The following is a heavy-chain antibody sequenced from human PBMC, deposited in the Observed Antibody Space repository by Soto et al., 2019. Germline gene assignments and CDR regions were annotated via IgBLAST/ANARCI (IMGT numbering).Heavy chain of an antibody. CDR1: GGTFSSST. D-gene: IGHD2-15*01. CDR2: IIPILGLA. J-gene: IGHJ5*02. V-gene: IGHV1-69*02. CDR3: ARTFGGLQTWWFDP. Sequence: QVQLVQSGGEVKKPGSSVKVSCKASGGTFSSSTISWVRQAPGQGLEWMGRIIPILGLADYAQHFQGRVTITADTSTSTAYMDLSSLTSDDTAVYYCARTFGGLQTWWFDPWGQGTLVTVSS.